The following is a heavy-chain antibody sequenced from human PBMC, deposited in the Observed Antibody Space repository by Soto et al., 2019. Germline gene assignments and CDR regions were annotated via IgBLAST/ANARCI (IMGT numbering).Heavy chain of an antibody. CDR1: GYTFTSYY. V-gene: IGHV1-46*01. D-gene: IGHD2-15*01. J-gene: IGHJ4*02. CDR2: IGPSGGST. CDR3: ARDRTSGGLFDY. Sequence: QVQLVQSGAEVKKPGASVKVSCKASGYTFTSYYMHWVRQAPGQGLEWMGMIGPSGGSTTYAQNFQGRVTMTRDTSTSTVYMELSSIRPEDTAVYYCARDRTSGGLFDYWGQGTLVTVSS.